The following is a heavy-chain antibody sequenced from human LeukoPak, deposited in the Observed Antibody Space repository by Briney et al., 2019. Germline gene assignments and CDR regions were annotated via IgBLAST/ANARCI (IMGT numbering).Heavy chain of an antibody. Sequence: GGSLRLSCVASGFTFSSYSMNWVRQAPGKGLEWVSYISSSSNSIYYADSVKGRFSISGDNAKDSLYLQMNNLRAEDTAVYYCARAGEGNFGYSFDYWGQGTLVTVSS. CDR3: ARAGEGNFGYSFDY. J-gene: IGHJ4*02. D-gene: IGHD3-10*01. CDR2: ISSSSNSI. V-gene: IGHV3-48*04. CDR1: GFTFSSYS.